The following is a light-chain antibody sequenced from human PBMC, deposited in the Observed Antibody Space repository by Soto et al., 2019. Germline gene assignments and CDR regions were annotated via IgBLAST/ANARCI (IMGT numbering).Light chain of an antibody. J-gene: IGLJ1*01. CDR2: EVS. CDR1: SSDVGHYTY. Sequence: QSVLTQPPSASGSPGRSVTISCTGTSSDVGHYTYVSWYQHHPGKAPKLILYEVSKRPSGVPNRFSGSKSGNTASLTVSGLQAEDEAEYYCSSYAGSKRVFGTGTKLTVL. V-gene: IGLV2-8*01. CDR3: SSYAGSKRV.